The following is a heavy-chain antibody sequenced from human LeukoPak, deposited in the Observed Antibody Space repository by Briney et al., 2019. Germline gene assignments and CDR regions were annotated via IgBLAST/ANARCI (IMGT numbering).Heavy chain of an antibody. CDR3: AKAPSGQDSSGYYVYYYYMDV. J-gene: IGHJ6*03. V-gene: IGHV3-23*01. CDR2: ISGSGGST. Sequence: GGSLRLSCAASGFTFSSYAMSWVRQAPGKGLEWVSAISGSGGSTYYADSVKGRFTISRDNSKNTLYLQMNSLRAEDTAVYYCAKAPSGQDSSGYYVYYYYMDVWGKGTTVTISS. D-gene: IGHD3-22*01. CDR1: GFTFSSYA.